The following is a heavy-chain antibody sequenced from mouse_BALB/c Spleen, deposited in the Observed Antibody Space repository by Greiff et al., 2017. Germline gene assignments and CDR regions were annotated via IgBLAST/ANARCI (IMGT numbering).Heavy chain of an antibody. V-gene: IGHV4-1*02. Sequence: EVKLVESGGGLVQPGGSLKLSCAASGFDFSRYWMSWVRQAPGKGLEWIGEINPDSSTINYTPSLKDKFIISRDNAKNTLYLQMSKVRSEDTALYYCARRSYDYLAYWGQGTLVTVSA. CDR1: GFDFSRYW. J-gene: IGHJ3*01. CDR3: ARRSYDYLAY. CDR2: INPDSSTI. D-gene: IGHD2-4*01.